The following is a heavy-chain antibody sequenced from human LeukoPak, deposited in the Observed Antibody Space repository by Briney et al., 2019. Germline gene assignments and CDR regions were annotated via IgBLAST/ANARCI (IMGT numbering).Heavy chain of an antibody. CDR1: GYSFTSYW. D-gene: IGHD3-16*02. CDR3: ARLMITFGGVIVYFDY. CDR2: IYPGDSDT. Sequence: GESLKISCKGSGYSFTSYWIGWVRQMPGKGREWMGIIYPGDSDTRYSPSFQGQVTISADKSISTAYLQWSSLKASDTAMYYCARLMITFGGVIVYFDYWGQGTLVTVSS. V-gene: IGHV5-51*01. J-gene: IGHJ4*02.